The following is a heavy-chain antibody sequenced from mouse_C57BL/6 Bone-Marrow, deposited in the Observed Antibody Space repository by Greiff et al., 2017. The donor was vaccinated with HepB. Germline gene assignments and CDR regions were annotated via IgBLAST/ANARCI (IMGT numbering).Heavy chain of an antibody. D-gene: IGHD2-2*01. CDR1: GFTFSSYA. CDR2: ISDGGSYT. Sequence: EVQWVESGGGLVKPGGSLKLSCAASGFTFSSYAMSWVRQTPEKRLEWVATISDGGSYTYYPDNVKGRFTISRDNAKNNLYLQMSHLKSEDTAMYYCARAGYPYFDYRGQGTTLTVSS. V-gene: IGHV5-4*01. CDR3: ARAGYPYFDY. J-gene: IGHJ2*01.